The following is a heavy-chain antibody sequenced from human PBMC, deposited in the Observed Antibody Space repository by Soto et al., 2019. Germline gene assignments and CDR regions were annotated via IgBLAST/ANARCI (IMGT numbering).Heavy chain of an antibody. CDR2: ISAYNGNT. D-gene: IGHD3-10*01. CDR3: ARGGSGKVFDDAFDI. Sequence: ASLKVSCKASGYTFTSYGISWVRQAPGQGLEWMGWISAYNGNTNYAQKLQGRVTMTTDTSTSTAYMELRSLRSDDTAVYYCARGGSGKVFDDAFDIWGQGTMVTVSS. CDR1: GYTFTSYG. V-gene: IGHV1-18*01. J-gene: IGHJ3*02.